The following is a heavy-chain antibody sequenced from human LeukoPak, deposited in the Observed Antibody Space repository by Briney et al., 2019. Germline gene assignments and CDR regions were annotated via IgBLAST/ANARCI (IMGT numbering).Heavy chain of an antibody. J-gene: IGHJ6*02. Sequence: GGSLRLSCAASGFTFSSYSMNWVRQAPGKGLEWVSSISSSSSYIYYADSVKGRFTISRDNAKNSLYLQMNSLRAEDTAVYYCARDPPNLLSFGIMDVWGQGTTVTASS. CDR2: ISSSSSYI. V-gene: IGHV3-21*01. D-gene: IGHD3-10*01. CDR1: GFTFSSYS. CDR3: ARDPPNLLSFGIMDV.